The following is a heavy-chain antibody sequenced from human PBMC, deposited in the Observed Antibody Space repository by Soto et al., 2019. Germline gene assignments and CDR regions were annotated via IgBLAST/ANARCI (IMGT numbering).Heavy chain of an antibody. CDR1: GFTFSRYA. CDR2: ISYDGSNK. CDR3: ARDSSGWYGLYSMDV. V-gene: IGHV3-30-3*01. Sequence: GGSLRLSCAASGFTFSRYAMHWVRQAPGKGLEWVAVISYDGSNKNYADSVKGRFTISRDNSKNTLYLQMNSLRAEDTAVYYCARDSSGWYGLYSMDVWGQGTTVTVSS. D-gene: IGHD6-19*01. J-gene: IGHJ6*02.